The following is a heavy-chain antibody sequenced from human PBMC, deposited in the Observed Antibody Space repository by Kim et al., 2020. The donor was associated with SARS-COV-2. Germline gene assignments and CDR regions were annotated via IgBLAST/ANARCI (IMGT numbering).Heavy chain of an antibody. J-gene: IGHJ4*02. CDR3: ARLDVRIAAAGWRYYFDY. CDR2: IYPGDSDT. D-gene: IGHD6-13*01. V-gene: IGHV5-51*01. Sequence: GESLKISCKGSGYSFTSYWIGWVRQMPGKGLEWMGIIYPGDSDTRYSPSFQGQVTISADKSISTAYLQWSSLKASDTALYYCARLDVRIAAAGWRYYFDYWRQGTLVTVSS. CDR1: GYSFTSYW.